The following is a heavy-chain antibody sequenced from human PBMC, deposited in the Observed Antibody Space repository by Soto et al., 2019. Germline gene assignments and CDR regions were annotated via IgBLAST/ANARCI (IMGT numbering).Heavy chain of an antibody. V-gene: IGHV3-9*01. Sequence: EVQLVESGGGLVQPGRSLRLSCAASGFTFDDYAMHWVRQAPGKGLEWVSGISWNSGSIGYADSVKGRFTISRDNAKNSLYLQMNSLRAEDTALYYCAIFGMDVWGQGTTVTVSS. CDR1: GFTFDDYA. CDR2: ISWNSGSI. CDR3: AIFGMDV. J-gene: IGHJ6*02.